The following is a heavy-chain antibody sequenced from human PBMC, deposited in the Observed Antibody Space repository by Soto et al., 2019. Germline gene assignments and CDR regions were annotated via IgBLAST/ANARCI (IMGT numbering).Heavy chain of an antibody. D-gene: IGHD5-18*01. CDR2: IYYSGST. J-gene: IGHJ4*02. CDR3: AMYTAMVSFDY. V-gene: IGHV4-30-4*01. CDR1: GGSISSGDYY. Sequence: SETLSLTCTVSGGSISSGDYYWSWIHQPPGKGLEWIGYIYYSGSTYYNPSLKSRVTISVDTSKNQFSLKLSSVTAADTAVYYCAMYTAMVSFDYWGQGTLVTVSS.